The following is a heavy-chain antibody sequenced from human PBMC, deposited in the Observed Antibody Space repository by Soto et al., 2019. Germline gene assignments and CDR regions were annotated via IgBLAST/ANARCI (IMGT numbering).Heavy chain of an antibody. V-gene: IGHV3-33*01. Sequence: QVQLVESGGGVVQPGRSLRLSCVASGFSFSSYGMHWVRQAPGKGLEWVALIWSDGNDKFYADSVKGRFTISRDNSKNTLFLQMNRLRAEDTAVYYCSRHWDGDRPFDYWGQGTLVTVSA. J-gene: IGHJ4*02. CDR3: SRHWDGDRPFDY. CDR1: GFSFSSYG. CDR2: IWSDGNDK. D-gene: IGHD4-17*01.